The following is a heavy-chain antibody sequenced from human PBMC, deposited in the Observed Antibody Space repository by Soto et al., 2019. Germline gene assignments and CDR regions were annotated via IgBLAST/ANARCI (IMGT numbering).Heavy chain of an antibody. CDR1: GGTFSSYA. Sequence: QVQLVQSGAEVKKPGSSVKVSCKASGGTFSSYAVSWVRQAPGQGLEWMGGIIPIFGTANYAQKFQGRVAITADESTSTAYMELSSLRSEDTAVYYCARAEYSGYDNGGYYFDYWGQRTLVTVSS. D-gene: IGHD5-12*01. V-gene: IGHV1-69*12. J-gene: IGHJ4*02. CDR3: ARAEYSGYDNGGYYFDY. CDR2: IIPIFGTA.